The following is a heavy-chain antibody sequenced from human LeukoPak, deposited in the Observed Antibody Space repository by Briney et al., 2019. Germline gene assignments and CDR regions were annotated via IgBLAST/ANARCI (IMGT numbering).Heavy chain of an antibody. Sequence: GGSLRLSCAASGFTFSIYAMNWVRQAPGEGLEWVSSIGGSSTSLYYADSLKGRFTISRDNAKNSLYLQMNSLRAEDTAVYYCARDRSMANWGRGFDYWGQGTLVTVSS. D-gene: IGHD7-27*01. V-gene: IGHV3-21*01. CDR3: ARDRSMANWGRGFDY. CDR1: GFTFSIYA. J-gene: IGHJ4*02. CDR2: IGGSSTSL.